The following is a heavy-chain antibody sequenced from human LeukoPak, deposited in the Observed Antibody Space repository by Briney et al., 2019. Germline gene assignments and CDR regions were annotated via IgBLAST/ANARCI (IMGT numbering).Heavy chain of an antibody. CDR2: ISDGST. D-gene: IGHD3-3*01. V-gene: IGHV3-23*01. CDR1: GFTFSSYS. J-gene: IGHJ4*02. CDR3: AKDLEGYFDY. Sequence: GGSLRLSCAHSGFTFSSYSMNWVRQAPGKGLEWVSGISDGSTYYADSAKGRYTISRDNSKNTLYLQMNSLGAEDTAVYFCAKDLEGYFDYWGQGILVTVSS.